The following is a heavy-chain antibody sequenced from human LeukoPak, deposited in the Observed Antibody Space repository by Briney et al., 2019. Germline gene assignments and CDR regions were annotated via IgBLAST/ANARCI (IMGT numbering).Heavy chain of an antibody. CDR2: IYIRGST. CDR1: GGSISSGSYY. Sequence: SQTLSLTCTVSGGSISSGSYYWSWIRQPAGKGLEWIGRIYIRGSTNYNPSLKSRVTISVDTSKNQFSLKLSSVTAADTAVYYCARDTAAYCSGGSCYYPDYWGQGTLVTVSS. J-gene: IGHJ4*02. V-gene: IGHV4-61*02. CDR3: ARDTAAYCSGGSCYYPDY. D-gene: IGHD2-15*01.